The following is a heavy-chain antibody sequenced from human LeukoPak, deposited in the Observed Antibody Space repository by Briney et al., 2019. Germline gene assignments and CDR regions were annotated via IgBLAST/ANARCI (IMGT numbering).Heavy chain of an antibody. D-gene: IGHD3-10*01. CDR1: GFTFSSYG. J-gene: IGHJ4*02. V-gene: IGHV3-30*18. CDR2: ISYDGSNK. Sequence: GGSLRLSCAASGFTFSSYGMHWVRQAPGKGLEWVAVISYDGSNKYYADSVKGRFTISRDNSKNTLYLQMNSLRAEDTAVYYCAKAPGGFDYWGQGTLVTVSS. CDR3: AKAPGGFDY.